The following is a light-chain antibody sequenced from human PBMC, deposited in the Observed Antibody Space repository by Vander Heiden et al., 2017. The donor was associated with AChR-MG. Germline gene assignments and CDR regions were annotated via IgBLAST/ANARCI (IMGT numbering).Light chain of an antibody. J-gene: IGLJ3*02. CDR1: STYVGSYAY. V-gene: IGLV2-8*01. Sequence: QSALTQPTSASGSPGQSVTISCTGTSTYVGSYAYVSWYTHHPHTGPNLMIYEVTKRPSGVPDRFSGSKSGNTASLTVSGLQAEDEADYYGSSFAGSNTWVVGGGTKVTVL. CDR2: EVT. CDR3: SSFAGSNTWV.